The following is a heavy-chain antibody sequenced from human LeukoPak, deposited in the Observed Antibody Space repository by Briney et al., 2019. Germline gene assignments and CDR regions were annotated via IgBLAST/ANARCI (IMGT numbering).Heavy chain of an antibody. Sequence: SETLSLTCSVSGGSISNSYWTWIRQRPGKGLESIGYIYYSGSTNYNPSLKSRVTISIDTSKNQFSLRLSSVTAADTAVYYCARVPRSLSSTGWSDYWDQGTLVTVSS. CDR2: IYYSGST. CDR3: ARVPRSLSSTGWSDY. CDR1: GGSISNSY. D-gene: IGHD6-19*01. J-gene: IGHJ4*02. V-gene: IGHV4-59*01.